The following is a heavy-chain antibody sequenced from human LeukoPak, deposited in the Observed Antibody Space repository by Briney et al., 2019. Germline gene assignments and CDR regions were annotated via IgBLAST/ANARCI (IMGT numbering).Heavy chain of an antibody. CDR2: INHSGST. CDR3: ARDTYYYDSSGYSPFDY. V-gene: IGHV4-34*01. Sequence: SETLSLTCAVYGGSFSGYYWSWIRQPPGKGLEWIGEINHSGSTNYNSSLKSRVTISVDTSKNQFSLKLSSVTAADTAVYYCARDTYYYDSSGYSPFDYWGQGTLVTVSS. D-gene: IGHD3-22*01. J-gene: IGHJ4*02. CDR1: GGSFSGYY.